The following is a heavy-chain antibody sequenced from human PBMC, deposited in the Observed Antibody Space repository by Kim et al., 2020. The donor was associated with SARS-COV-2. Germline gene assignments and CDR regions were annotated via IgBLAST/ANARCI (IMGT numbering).Heavy chain of an antibody. CDR3: ARHSQAGYSLSP. Sequence: SETLSLTCDVSGGSIDIGSWWSWVRQPPGKGLEWIGEILHSGSTNYNPSLKSRVTISIDRSKNQFSLNLNPVTAADTAMYYCARHSQAGYSLSPWGQGTLVTVSS. CDR2: ILHSGST. D-gene: IGHD1-26*01. V-gene: IGHV4-4*02. J-gene: IGHJ5*02. CDR1: GGSIDIGSW.